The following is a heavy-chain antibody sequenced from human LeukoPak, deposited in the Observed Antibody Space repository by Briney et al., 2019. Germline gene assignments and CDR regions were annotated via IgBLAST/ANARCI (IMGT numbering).Heavy chain of an antibody. CDR2: IHTSGTM. Sequence: SETLSLTCTVSGGSVSTGSYYWSWIRQPAGRGLEWIGHIHTSGTMNYNASLKSRVRISVETSKNQFSLKLSSVTAADTAVYYCARGPPEDSSGYYPSNFDYWGQGTLVTVSS. CDR1: GGSVSTGSYY. D-gene: IGHD3-22*01. V-gene: IGHV4-61*10. CDR3: ARGPPEDSSGYYPSNFDY. J-gene: IGHJ4*02.